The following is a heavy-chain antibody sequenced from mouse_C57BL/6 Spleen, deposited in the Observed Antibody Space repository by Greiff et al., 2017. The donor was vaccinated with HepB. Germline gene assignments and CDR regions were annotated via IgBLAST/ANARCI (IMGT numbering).Heavy chain of an antibody. D-gene: IGHD2-5*01. Sequence: EVMLVESGGGLVKPGGSLKLSCAASGFTFSSYTMSWVRQTPEKRLEWVATISGGGGNTYYPDSVKGRFTISRDNAKNTLYLQMSSLRSEDTALYYCARHESNDYAMDYWGQGTSVTVSS. CDR1: GFTFSSYT. CDR3: ARHESNDYAMDY. CDR2: ISGGGGNT. V-gene: IGHV5-9*01. J-gene: IGHJ4*01.